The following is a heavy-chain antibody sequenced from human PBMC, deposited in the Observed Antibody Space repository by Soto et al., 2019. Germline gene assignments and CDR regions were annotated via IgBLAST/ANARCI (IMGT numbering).Heavy chain of an antibody. CDR2: INPNSGGT. V-gene: IGHV1-2*04. CDR1: GGTFSSYA. Sequence: ASVKVSCKASGGTFSSYAISWVRQAPGQGLEWMGWINPNSGGTNYAQKFQGWVTMTRGTSISTAYMELSRLRSDDTAVYYCARDLLEENSSSWYSVYGYWGQGTLVTVSS. J-gene: IGHJ4*02. D-gene: IGHD6-13*01. CDR3: ARDLLEENSSSWYSVYGY.